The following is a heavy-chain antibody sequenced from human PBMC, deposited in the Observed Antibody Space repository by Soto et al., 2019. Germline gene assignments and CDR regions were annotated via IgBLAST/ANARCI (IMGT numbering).Heavy chain of an antibody. J-gene: IGHJ4*02. D-gene: IGHD3-16*01. CDR3: ARTLGGVYGFDY. CDR1: GYSIISSDW. V-gene: IGHV4-28*01. CDR2: IYYSGST. Sequence: QVQLQESGPGLVKPTDTLSLTSAVSGYSIISSDWWGWIRHAPGKGLEWIGYIYYSGSTYYNPSLKSRVTMSVDTSKNQFSLKLSSVTAVDTAVYYCARTLGGVYGFDYWGQGTLVTVSS.